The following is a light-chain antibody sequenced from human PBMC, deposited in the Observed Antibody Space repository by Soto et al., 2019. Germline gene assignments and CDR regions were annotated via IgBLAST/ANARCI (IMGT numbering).Light chain of an antibody. V-gene: IGLV2-14*01. Sequence: QAVVTQPASVSGSPGQSITISCTGTSDDVGAYNYVSWYQQHPGKAPKLMIYEVNSRPSGISNRFSGSKSGNTASLTISGLQAEDEADYYCSSYASSSTRVFGGGTKVTVL. CDR3: SSYASSSTRV. J-gene: IGLJ2*01. CDR2: EVN. CDR1: SDDVGAYNY.